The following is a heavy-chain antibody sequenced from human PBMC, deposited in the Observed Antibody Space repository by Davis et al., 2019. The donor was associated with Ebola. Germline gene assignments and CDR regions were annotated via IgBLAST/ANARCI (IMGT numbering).Heavy chain of an antibody. Sequence: GESLKISCAASGFTFSSYSMNWVRQAPGKGLEWVSAISGSGGSTYYADSVKGRFTISRDNSKNTLYLQMNSLRAEDTAVYYCAKGTLEYYDFWSARPGYYYYGMNVWGQGTTVTVSS. CDR2: ISGSGGST. CDR1: GFTFSSYS. J-gene: IGHJ6*02. V-gene: IGHV3-23*01. CDR3: AKGTLEYYDFWSARPGYYYYGMNV. D-gene: IGHD3-3*01.